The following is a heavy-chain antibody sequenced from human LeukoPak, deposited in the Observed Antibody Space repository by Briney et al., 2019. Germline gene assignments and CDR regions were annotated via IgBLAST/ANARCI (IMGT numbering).Heavy chain of an antibody. V-gene: IGHV4-39*01. D-gene: IGHD1-26*01. CDR3: ARHEYSGSYYGLSWFDP. J-gene: IGHJ5*02. Sequence: KPSETLSLTRTVSGGSISSSGYYWGWIRQPPGKGLEGVAGIYYSGSTYYNPSLKSRVTISVDTSKNQLSLKLSSLTAADTAVYYCARHEYSGSYYGLSWFDPWGQGTLVTVSS. CDR2: IYYSGST. CDR1: GGSISSSGYY.